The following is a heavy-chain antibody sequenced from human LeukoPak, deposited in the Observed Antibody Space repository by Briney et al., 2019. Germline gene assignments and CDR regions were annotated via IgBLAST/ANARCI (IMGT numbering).Heavy chain of an antibody. V-gene: IGHV3-23*01. CDR2: TSSSDAGT. Sequence: GGSLRLSCAASGFPLSSYAMSWVRQAPGKGLEWVSATSSSDAGTYYADSVRGRFTISRDNSKNTLYLQMNSLRVEDAALYYCARDYSSSSLDYWGQGTLVTVSS. D-gene: IGHD6-6*01. CDR3: ARDYSSSSLDY. CDR1: GFPLSSYA. J-gene: IGHJ4*02.